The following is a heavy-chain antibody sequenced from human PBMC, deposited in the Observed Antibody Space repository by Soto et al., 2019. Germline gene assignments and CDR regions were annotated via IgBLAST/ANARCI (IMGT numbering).Heavy chain of an antibody. CDR2: LSGSGGST. CDR1: GFTFSSYA. Sequence: EVQLLESGGGLVQPGGSLRLSCAASGFTFSSYAMSWVRQAPGKGLEWVSSLSGSGGSTYYADSVKGRFTISRDNSKNTLYLQMNSLRAEDTAVYYCARDWRVGATYSDYWGQGTLVTVSS. V-gene: IGHV3-23*01. D-gene: IGHD1-26*01. CDR3: ARDWRVGATYSDY. J-gene: IGHJ4*02.